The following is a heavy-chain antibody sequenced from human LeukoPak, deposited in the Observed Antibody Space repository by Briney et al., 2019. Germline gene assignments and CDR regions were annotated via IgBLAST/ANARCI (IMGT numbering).Heavy chain of an antibody. Sequence: SETLSLTCTVSGYSISSGYYWGWIRQPPGKGLEWIGNIYHSGNTYYNPSLKSRVTISVDTSRNQFSLKLSSVTAADTAVYHCARGNYGPDYWGQGTLVTVSS. CDR1: GYSISSGYY. CDR2: IYHSGNT. V-gene: IGHV4-38-2*02. D-gene: IGHD3-10*01. CDR3: ARGNYGPDY. J-gene: IGHJ4*02.